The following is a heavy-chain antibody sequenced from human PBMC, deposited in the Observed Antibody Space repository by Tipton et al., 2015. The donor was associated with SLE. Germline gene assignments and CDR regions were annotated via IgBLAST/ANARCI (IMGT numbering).Heavy chain of an antibody. CDR3: ARQVAGIDYYYYLDV. CDR1: GAGGSISSNY. Sequence: GLVKPSESLFVNCSVSGAGGSISSNYWIWIRQPPGKGLEWIGYISYGGGTNYNPSLKSRVTISVDTSKNQFSLKLSSVTAADTAVYYCARQVAGIDYYYYLDVWGSGTAVTVSS. CDR2: ISYGGGT. V-gene: IGHV4-59*08. J-gene: IGHJ6*03. D-gene: IGHD6-19*01.